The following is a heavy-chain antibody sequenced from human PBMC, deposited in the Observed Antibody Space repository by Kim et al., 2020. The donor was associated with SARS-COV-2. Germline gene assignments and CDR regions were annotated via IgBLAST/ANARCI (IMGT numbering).Heavy chain of an antibody. V-gene: IGHV1-2*02. CDR1: GYTFTGYY. CDR2: INPNSGGT. Sequence: ASVKVSCKASGYTFTGYYMHWVRQAPGQGLEWMGWINPNSGGTNYAQKFQGRVTMTRDTSISTAHMELSRLRSDDTAVYYCARAPGYYYYGMDVWGQGTTVTVSS. CDR3: ARAPGYYYYGMDV. J-gene: IGHJ6*02.